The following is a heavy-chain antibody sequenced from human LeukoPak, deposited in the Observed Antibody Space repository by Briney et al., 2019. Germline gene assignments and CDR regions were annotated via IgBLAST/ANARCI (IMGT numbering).Heavy chain of an antibody. D-gene: IGHD3-3*01. V-gene: IGHV3-48*01. Sequence: GGSLRLSCAASGFTFSSYSMNWVRQAPGKGLEWVSYISSSSSTIYYADSVKGRFTISRDNSKNTLYLQMNSLRAEDTAVYYCASLWHYDFWSGYSDAFDIWGQGTMVTVSS. J-gene: IGHJ3*02. CDR3: ASLWHYDFWSGYSDAFDI. CDR2: ISSSSSTI. CDR1: GFTFSSYS.